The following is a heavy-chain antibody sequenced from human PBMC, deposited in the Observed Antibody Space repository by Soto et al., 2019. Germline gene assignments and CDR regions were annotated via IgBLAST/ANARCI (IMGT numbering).Heavy chain of an antibody. CDR1: GDTFSFYS. J-gene: IGHJ4*02. V-gene: IGHV1-69*04. Sequence: QDQLVQSGAEVKRPGSSVKVSCKASGDTFSFYSSNWLRQAPGLRLEWMGSVNPILSMSNYAKRFQGRVTMTADKATSTAYMELSGLRSEDPAMSYCATSYGSGYRAFDYWGQGALVNVSS. CDR2: VNPILSMS. D-gene: IGHD3-10*01. CDR3: ATSYGSGYRAFDY.